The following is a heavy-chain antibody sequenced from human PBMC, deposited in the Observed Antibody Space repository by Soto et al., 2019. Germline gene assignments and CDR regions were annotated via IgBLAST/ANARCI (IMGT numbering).Heavy chain of an antibody. CDR3: APHTLVTGMPSGY. J-gene: IGHJ4*02. CDR1: GYNFTKYG. Sequence: QVQLVQSGAEVREPGASVKVSCKASGYNFTKYGVSWVRQAPGQGLEWMGWIGGYKGNTNYAQKRQGRVTLTTDTSTSTAYMELRSLRSDDTAVYYCAPHTLVTGMPSGYWGQGTLVTVSS. CDR2: IGGYKGNT. V-gene: IGHV1-18*01. D-gene: IGHD5-18*01.